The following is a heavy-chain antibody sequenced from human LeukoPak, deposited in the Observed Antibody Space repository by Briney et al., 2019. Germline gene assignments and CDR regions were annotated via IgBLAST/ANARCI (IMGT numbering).Heavy chain of an antibody. D-gene: IGHD3-16*01. Sequence: GGSLRLSCVVSGFSFSSYGMHWVRQAPGKGLEWVGFIRSTVYGGTTEYAASVKGRFTISRDDSKSIAYLQMNSLKTEDTAVYYCTRDFGDYYYYMDVWGKGTTVTVSS. CDR2: IRSTVYGGTT. CDR3: TRDFGDYYYYMDV. V-gene: IGHV3-49*04. CDR1: GFSFSSYG. J-gene: IGHJ6*03.